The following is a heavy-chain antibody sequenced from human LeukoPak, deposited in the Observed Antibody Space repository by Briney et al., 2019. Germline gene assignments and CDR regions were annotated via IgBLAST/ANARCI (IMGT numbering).Heavy chain of an antibody. V-gene: IGHV4-39*01. CDR3: ARHPAGRVRYYYMDV. CDR2: IFYSGTT. CDR1: GGSISSSTYC. J-gene: IGHJ6*03. D-gene: IGHD3-16*01. Sequence: RTSETLSLTCTVSGGSISSSTYCWRWIRQSPGKGLEWIGSIFYSGTTYDNPSLKSRVTISVDTSKNQISLKLSSVTAADTAVYYCARHPAGRVRYYYMDVWGKGTTVTVSS.